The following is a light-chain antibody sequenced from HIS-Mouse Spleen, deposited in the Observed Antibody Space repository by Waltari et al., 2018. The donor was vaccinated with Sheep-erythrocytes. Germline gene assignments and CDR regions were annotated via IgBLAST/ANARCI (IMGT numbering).Light chain of an antibody. J-gene: IGLJ1*01. CDR2: QDS. CDR1: KLGDEY. V-gene: IGLV3-1*01. CDR3: QAWDSSTYV. Sequence: SYELTQPPSVSVSPGQPASLTCSGDKLGDEYDSRYQQKPGQSPVLVIYQDSKRPSGIPERFSGSNSGNTATLTISGTQAMDEADYYCQAWDSSTYVFGTGTKVTVL.